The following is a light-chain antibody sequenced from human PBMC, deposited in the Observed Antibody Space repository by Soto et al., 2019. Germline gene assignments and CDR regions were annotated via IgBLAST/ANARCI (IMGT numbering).Light chain of an antibody. Sequence: DIQMTQSPSTLSASVGDRVTITCRASQSISSWLAWYQQKPGKAPKLLIYKASTLKSGVPSRFSGSGSGTEFTLTISSLQPEDFATYYCLQHNNYPRTFGQGTKVDIK. CDR2: KAS. CDR3: LQHNNYPRT. J-gene: IGKJ1*01. V-gene: IGKV1-5*03. CDR1: QSISSW.